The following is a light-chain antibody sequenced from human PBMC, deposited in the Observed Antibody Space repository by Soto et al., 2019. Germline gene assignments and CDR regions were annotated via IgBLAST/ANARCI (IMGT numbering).Light chain of an antibody. CDR1: KSDIGVYDF. V-gene: IGLV2-8*01. J-gene: IGLJ1*01. CDR3: KSYAGSNTYV. CDR2: EVV. Sequence: QYALTQPPSASGSPGQSVTISCTGTKSDIGVYDFVSWYQHHPGKAPRLIIYEVVQRPSGVPDRFSVSKSGNTASLTVSGLQAADEADYFCKSYAGSNTYVFGSGTKVTVL.